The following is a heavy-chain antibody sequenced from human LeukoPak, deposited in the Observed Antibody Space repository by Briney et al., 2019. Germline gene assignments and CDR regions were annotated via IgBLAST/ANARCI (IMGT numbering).Heavy chain of an antibody. Sequence: SVKVSCKASGGTFSSYAISWVRQAPGQGLEWMGGIIPIFGTANYAQKFQGRVTITADESTSTAYMELSSLRSEDTAVYYCAIPSTRVSISDIVVVVAAKVPRYFDLWGRGTLVTVSS. D-gene: IGHD2-15*01. V-gene: IGHV1-69*13. CDR2: IIPIFGTA. CDR3: AIPSTRVSISDIVVVVAAKVPRYFDL. J-gene: IGHJ2*01. CDR1: GGTFSSYA.